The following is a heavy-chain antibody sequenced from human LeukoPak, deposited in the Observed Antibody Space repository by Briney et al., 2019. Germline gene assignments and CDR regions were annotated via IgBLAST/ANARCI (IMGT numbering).Heavy chain of an antibody. Sequence: SETLSLTCTVSGGSVSSGSYYWSWIRQPPGKGLEWIGYIYYSGSTNYNPPLKSRVTISVDTSKNQFSLKLSSVTAADTAVYYCVRDLWGAVAYYGMDVWGQGTTVTVSS. V-gene: IGHV4-61*01. D-gene: IGHD6-19*01. CDR2: IYYSGST. CDR1: GGSVSSGSYY. CDR3: VRDLWGAVAYYGMDV. J-gene: IGHJ6*02.